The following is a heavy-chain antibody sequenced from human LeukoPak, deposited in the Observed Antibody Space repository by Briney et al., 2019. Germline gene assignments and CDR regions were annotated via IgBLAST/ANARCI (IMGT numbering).Heavy chain of an antibody. J-gene: IGHJ4*02. V-gene: IGHV3-7*01. D-gene: IGHD3-22*01. CDR1: GFAFNTYW. CDR2: INQDGSEK. CDR3: ARDNDDSSGAPDY. Sequence: GGSLRLSCAASGFAFNTYWMNWVRQAPGKGLEWVANINQDGSEKYYVDAVKGRFTISRDNAKNSLYLQMNSLRPEDTAVYYCARDNDDSSGAPDYWGQGTLVTVSS.